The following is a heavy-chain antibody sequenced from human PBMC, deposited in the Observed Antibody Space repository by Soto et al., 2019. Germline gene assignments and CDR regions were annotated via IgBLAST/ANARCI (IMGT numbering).Heavy chain of an antibody. CDR2: ISGSGGST. J-gene: IGHJ4*02. V-gene: IGHV3-23*01. Sequence: GGSLRLSCAASGFTFSSYAMSWVRQAPGKGLEWVSTISGSGGSTYHADSVKGRLTISRDNSKNTLYLQMNSLTAEDTAIYYCAKRWGDRFLEPRDYFDYWGQGTLVTAPQ. CDR3: AKRWGDRFLEPRDYFDY. D-gene: IGHD3-3*01. CDR1: GFTFSSYA.